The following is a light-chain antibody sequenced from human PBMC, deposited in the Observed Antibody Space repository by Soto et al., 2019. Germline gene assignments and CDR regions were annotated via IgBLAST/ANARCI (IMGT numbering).Light chain of an antibody. CDR2: DAS. CDR3: QQFSSYPLT. V-gene: IGKV3-20*01. J-gene: IGKJ4*01. Sequence: EFVLTQSPGTLSLSTGERATLSCRASQTVRNNYLACYQQKPGQAPRLLIYDASSRATGIPDRFSGGGSGTDFTLTISRLEPEDFAVYYCQQFSSYPLTFGGGTKVDIK. CDR1: QTVRNNY.